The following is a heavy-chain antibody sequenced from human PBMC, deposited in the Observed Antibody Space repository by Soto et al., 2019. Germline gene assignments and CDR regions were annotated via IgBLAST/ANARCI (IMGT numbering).Heavy chain of an antibody. CDR1: GGSISSGGYY. V-gene: IGHV4-31*03. D-gene: IGHD4-17*01. CDR2: IYYSGST. CDR3: AYGDYESSYGMDV. J-gene: IGHJ6*02. Sequence: QVQLQESGPGLVKPSQTLSLTCTVSGGSISSGGYYWSWIRQHPGKGLEWIGYIYYSGSTYYNPSLKVRVXXSXDXXKNQFSLKLSSVPAADTAVYYCAYGDYESSYGMDVWGQGTTVTVSS.